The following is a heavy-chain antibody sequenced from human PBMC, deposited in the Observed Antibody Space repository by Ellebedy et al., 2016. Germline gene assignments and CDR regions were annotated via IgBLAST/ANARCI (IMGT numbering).Heavy chain of an antibody. D-gene: IGHD6-13*01. J-gene: IGHJ5*02. CDR3: AREGQQPAYDEPNWFDP. CDR1: GGTFSSYA. Sequence: SVKVSCXASGGTFSSYAISWVRQAPGQGLEWMGGIIPIFGTANYAQKFQGRVTITADESTSTAYMELSSLRSEDTAVYYCAREGQQPAYDEPNWFDPWGQGTLVTVSS. CDR2: IIPIFGTA. V-gene: IGHV1-69*01.